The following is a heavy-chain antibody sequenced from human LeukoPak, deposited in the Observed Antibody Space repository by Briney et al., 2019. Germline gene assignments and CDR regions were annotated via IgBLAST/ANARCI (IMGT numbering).Heavy chain of an antibody. CDR3: ARRLGNSYYYYYSIAV. D-gene: IGHD7-27*01. CDR1: GFTFSSNG. J-gene: IGHJ6*03. CDR2: IRYDGSNK. Sequence: GGSLRLSCAASGFTFSSNGMHWVRQAPGKGLEWVAFIRYDGSNKYYADSVKGRFTISRDNSKNTLYLQMNSLRAEDTAVYYCARRLGNSYYYYYSIAVWGKGTRVTVSS. V-gene: IGHV3-30*02.